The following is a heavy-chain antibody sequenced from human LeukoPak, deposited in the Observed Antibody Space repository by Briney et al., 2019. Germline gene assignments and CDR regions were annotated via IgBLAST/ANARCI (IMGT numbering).Heavy chain of an antibody. V-gene: IGHV3-23*01. Sequence: GGSLRLSCAASGFTFNTYAMSWVRQAPGKGLEWVSAISDSGGSAYYADSVKGRFTISRDNSKNTLYLQMNSLRAEDTAVYYCARTLGSVSFDWLSDWFDPWGQGTLVTVSS. CDR3: ARTLGSVSFDWLSDWFDP. CDR2: ISDSGGSA. D-gene: IGHD3-9*01. J-gene: IGHJ5*02. CDR1: GFTFNTYA.